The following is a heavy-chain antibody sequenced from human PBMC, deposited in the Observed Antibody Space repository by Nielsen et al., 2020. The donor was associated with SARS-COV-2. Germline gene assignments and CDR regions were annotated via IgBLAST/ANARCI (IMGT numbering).Heavy chain of an antibody. CDR1: GGSISSGGYY. V-gene: IGHV4-39*01. CDR3: ARHHYCSGGSCYSRDYYYYGMDV. J-gene: IGHJ6*02. CDR2: IYYSGST. Sequence: SETLSLTCTVSGGSISSGGYYWSWIRQHPGKGLEWIGYIYYSGSTYYNPSLKSRVTISVDTSKNQFSLKLSSVTAADTAVYYCARHHYCSGGSCYSRDYYYYGMDVWGQGTTVTVSS. D-gene: IGHD2-15*01.